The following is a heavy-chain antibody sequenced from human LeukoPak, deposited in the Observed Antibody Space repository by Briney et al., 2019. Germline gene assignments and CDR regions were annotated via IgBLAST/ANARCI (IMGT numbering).Heavy chain of an antibody. D-gene: IGHD3-10*01. Sequence: GGSLRLSCAASGFTFSNYWMSWVRQAPGKGLEWEANIKQDGSKRNYVGAVNGRFTISRDNARNSLYLQMNSLRVEDTAVYYCAGRSGSFDYWGQGTLVTVSS. CDR2: IKQDGSKR. CDR1: GFTFSNYW. CDR3: AGRSGSFDY. V-gene: IGHV3-7*01. J-gene: IGHJ4*02.